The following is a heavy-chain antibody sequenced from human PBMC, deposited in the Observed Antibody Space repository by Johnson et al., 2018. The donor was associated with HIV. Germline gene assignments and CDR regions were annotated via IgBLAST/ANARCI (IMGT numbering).Heavy chain of an antibody. CDR1: GFTFDDYG. V-gene: IGHV3-20*04. D-gene: IGHD3-22*01. CDR3: ARVTAYYYDSSGYVDAFDI. CDR2: ISWDGGST. J-gene: IGHJ3*02. Sequence: VQLVESGGGVVRPGGSLRLSCAASGFTFDDYGMSWVRQAPGKGLEWVSGISWDGGSTYYADSVKGRFTISRDNSKNSLYLQMNSLRAEDTALYYCARVTAYYYDSSGYVDAFDIWGQGTMVTV.